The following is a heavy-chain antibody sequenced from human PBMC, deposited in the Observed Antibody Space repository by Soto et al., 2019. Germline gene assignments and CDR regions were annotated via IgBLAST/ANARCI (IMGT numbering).Heavy chain of an antibody. D-gene: IGHD5-18*01. V-gene: IGHV1-18*01. CDR1: GYTFTSYG. CDR2: ISAYNGNT. CDR3: ASSSYGTYSDYYYGMDV. Sequence: SVKVSCKASGYTFTSYGIGWVRQAPGQGLEWMGWISAYNGNTNYAQKLQGRVTMTTDTSTSTAYMELRSLRSDDTAVYYCASSSYGTYSDYYYGMDVWGQGTTVTVSS. J-gene: IGHJ6*02.